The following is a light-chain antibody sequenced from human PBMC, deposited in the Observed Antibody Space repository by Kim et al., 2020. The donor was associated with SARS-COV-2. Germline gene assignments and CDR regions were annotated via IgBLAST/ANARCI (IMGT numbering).Light chain of an antibody. J-gene: IGLJ1*01. Sequence: QSALTQPPSASGSPGQSVTISCTGTSSDVGAYNYVSWYQQHPGKVPRLMIYEVYRRPSGVPDRFSGSKSGNTASLTVSGLQAEDEAEYYCSSFGGRHYVLGTGTKVTVL. CDR2: EVY. V-gene: IGLV2-8*01. CDR1: SSDVGAYNY. CDR3: SSFGGRHYV.